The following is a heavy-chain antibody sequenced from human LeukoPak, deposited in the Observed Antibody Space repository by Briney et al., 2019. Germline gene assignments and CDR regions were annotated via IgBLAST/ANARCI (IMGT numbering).Heavy chain of an antibody. J-gene: IGHJ4*02. CDR2: IYYSGST. D-gene: IGHD1-26*01. CDR3: ARDGSGSYEGSGYFDY. Sequence: SETLSLTCTVSGGSISRGDYYWGWIRQPPGKGLEWIGYIYYSGSTYYNPSLKSRVTISVDTSKNQFSLKLSSVTAADTAVYYCARDGSGSYEGSGYFDYWGQGTLVTVSS. V-gene: IGHV4-30-4*08. CDR1: GGSISRGDYY.